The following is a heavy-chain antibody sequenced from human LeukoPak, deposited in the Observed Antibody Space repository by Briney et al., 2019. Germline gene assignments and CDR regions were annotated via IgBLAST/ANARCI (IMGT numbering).Heavy chain of an antibody. J-gene: IGHJ4*02. CDR3: ARVYSSEYYFDY. Sequence: SETLSLTCTVSGGSISSSDYYWGWIRQPPGKGLKWIGSFYYTGSTSYNPSLKSRVTISVDTSKNQFSLRLSSVTAADTAVYYCARVYSSEYYFDYWGQGTLVTVSS. CDR2: FYYTGST. D-gene: IGHD6-19*01. CDR1: GGSISSSDYY. V-gene: IGHV4-39*01.